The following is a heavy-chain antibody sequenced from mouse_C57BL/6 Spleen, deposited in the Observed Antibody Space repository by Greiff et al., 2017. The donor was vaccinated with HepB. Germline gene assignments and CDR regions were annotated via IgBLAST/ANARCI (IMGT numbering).Heavy chain of an antibody. CDR3: ARRYYGSSNYYAMDY. Sequence: QVQLKQPGAELVMPGASVKLSCKASGYTFTSYWMHWVKQRPGQGLEWIGEIDPSDSYTNYNQKFKGKSTLTVDKSSSTAYMQLSSLTSEDSAVYYCARRYYGSSNYYAMDYWGQGTSVTVSS. V-gene: IGHV1-69*01. D-gene: IGHD1-1*01. J-gene: IGHJ4*01. CDR2: IDPSDSYT. CDR1: GYTFTSYW.